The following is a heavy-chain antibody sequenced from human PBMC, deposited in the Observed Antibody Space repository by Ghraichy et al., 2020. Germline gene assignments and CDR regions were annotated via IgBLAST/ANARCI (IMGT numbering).Heavy chain of an antibody. CDR3: ARVRSGWQPYFEH. Sequence: SETLSLTCSVSGGSIRSYYWGWIRQSPGKGLEVIGYIYHTGSTNYNPSLRSRLTISVDTSKNQFSLNLSSVTAADTAIYYCARVRSGWQPYFEHWGLGTLVTVSS. CDR1: GGSIRSYY. J-gene: IGHJ4*02. D-gene: IGHD6-19*01. V-gene: IGHV4-59*01. CDR2: IYHTGST.